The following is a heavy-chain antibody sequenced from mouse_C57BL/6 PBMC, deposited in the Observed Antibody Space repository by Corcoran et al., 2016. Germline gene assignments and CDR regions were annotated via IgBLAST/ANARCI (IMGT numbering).Heavy chain of an antibody. Sequence: QIQLVQSGPELKKPGETVKISCKASGYTFTTYGMSWVKQAPGKGLKLMGWINTYSGVPTYADDFKGRFAFSLETSASTAYLQINNLKNEDTATYFCASPGGFAYWGQGTLVTVSA. V-gene: IGHV9-3*01. CDR3: ASPGGFAY. D-gene: IGHD4-1*01. CDR2: INTYSGVP. J-gene: IGHJ3*01. CDR1: GYTFTTYG.